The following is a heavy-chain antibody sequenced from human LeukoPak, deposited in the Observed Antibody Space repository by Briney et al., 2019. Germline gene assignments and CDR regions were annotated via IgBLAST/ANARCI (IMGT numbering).Heavy chain of an antibody. D-gene: IGHD6-13*01. CDR2: ISWNSGSI. V-gene: IGHV3-9*01. Sequence: GGSLRLSCAASGFTFSSSWMSWVRQAPGKGLEWVSGISWNSGSIGYADSVKGRFTISRDNAKNSLYLQMNSLRAEDTALYYCAKDIEVAAAPNAFDIWGQGTMVTVSS. J-gene: IGHJ3*02. CDR3: AKDIEVAAAPNAFDI. CDR1: GFTFSSSW.